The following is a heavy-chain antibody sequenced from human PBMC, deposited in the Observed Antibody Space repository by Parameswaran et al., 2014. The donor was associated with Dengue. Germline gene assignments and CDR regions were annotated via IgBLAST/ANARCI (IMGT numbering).Heavy chain of an antibody. CDR3: ALWPVGYYYYGMDV. CDR1: AISSA. CDR2: IYYSGST. J-gene: IGHJ6*02. V-gene: IGHV4-59*08. Sequence: AISSARWIRQPPGKGLEWIGYIYYSGSTNYNPSLKSRVTISVDTSKNQFSLKLSSVTAADTAVYYCALWPVGYYYYGMDVWGQGTTVTISS.